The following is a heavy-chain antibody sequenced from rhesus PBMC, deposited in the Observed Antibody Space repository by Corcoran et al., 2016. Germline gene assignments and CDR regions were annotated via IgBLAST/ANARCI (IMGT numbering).Heavy chain of an antibody. V-gene: IGHV4-127*01. CDR1: GYSISSGYG. Sequence: QVQLQESGPGLVKPSETLSLTCAVSGYSISSGYGWGWIRQPPGKGLEWIGQIYGGSGRTYYNPARKSRVPVSKDTSKHQVALQLSAVTAADTAVYDCARDFSGYSSGWYYFDYWGQGVLVTVSS. CDR3: ARDFSGYSSGWYYFDY. D-gene: IGHD6-31*01. J-gene: IGHJ4*01. CDR2: IYGGSGRT.